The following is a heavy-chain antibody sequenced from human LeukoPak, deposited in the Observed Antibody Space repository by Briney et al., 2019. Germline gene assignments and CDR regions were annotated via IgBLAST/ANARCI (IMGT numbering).Heavy chain of an antibody. CDR2: LNEDGSVK. CDR1: EFSFSTNW. J-gene: IGHJ4*02. D-gene: IGHD2-2*01. Sequence: GGSLRLSCAASEFSFSTNWMHWVRQTPGKGLEWVAELNEDGSVKYYVDSVKGRFTISRDKAKTLLFLQMYNMRTGDTVVYFCANVPRSTVSYWGRGTLVTVSS. CDR3: ANVPRSTVSY. V-gene: IGHV3-7*01.